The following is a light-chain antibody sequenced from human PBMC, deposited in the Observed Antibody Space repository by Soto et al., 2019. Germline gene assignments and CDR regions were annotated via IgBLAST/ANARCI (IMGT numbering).Light chain of an antibody. Sequence: DIQMTQSPSSLSASVGDRVTITCQASHDISNCLNWYQQKPGKAPKLLIYDAFNSETGVTSRFSGSGSGTDFTFSISSLQPEDIATYYCQQYENLPLTFGPGTKVDIK. V-gene: IGKV1-33*01. CDR1: HDISNC. J-gene: IGKJ3*01. CDR3: QQYENLPLT. CDR2: DAF.